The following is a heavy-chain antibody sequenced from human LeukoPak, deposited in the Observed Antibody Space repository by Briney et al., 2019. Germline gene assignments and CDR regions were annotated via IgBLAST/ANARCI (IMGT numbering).Heavy chain of an antibody. CDR3: AQISVDTSRGRWSDLDS. CDR1: GFTFSTYA. D-gene: IGHD5-18*01. CDR2: LSASGSNT. J-gene: IGHJ4*02. Sequence: GGSLRLSCAASGFTFSTYAMTWLRQAPGEGLEWVSALSASGSNTYYADSVKGRFTISRDNSKNMLYLQMNSLRAEDTAVYYCAQISVDTSRGRWSDLDSWGQGILVTVSS. V-gene: IGHV3-23*01.